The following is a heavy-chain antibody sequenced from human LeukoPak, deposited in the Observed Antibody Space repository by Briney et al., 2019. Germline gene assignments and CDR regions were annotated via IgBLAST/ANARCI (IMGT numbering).Heavy chain of an antibody. CDR2: IWYDGSNK. D-gene: IGHD3-22*01. CDR3: ARASYYYDSSGYYPDY. J-gene: IGHJ4*02. Sequence: GSLRLSCAASGFTFSSYGMHWVRQAPGKGLEWVAVIWYDGSNKYYADSVKGRFTISRDNSKNTLYLQMNSLRAEDTAVYYCARASYYYDSSGYYPDYWGQGTLVTVSS. CDR1: GFTFSSYG. V-gene: IGHV3-33*01.